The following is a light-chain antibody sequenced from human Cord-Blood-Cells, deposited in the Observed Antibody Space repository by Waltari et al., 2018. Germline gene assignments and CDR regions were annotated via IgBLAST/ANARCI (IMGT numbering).Light chain of an antibody. Sequence: QSAPTQPRSVSGSPGQSVPISCTATSSDVGGYNYVSWYQQHPGKAPKLMMYDVSKRPSGVPDRFSGSKSGNTASLTISGLQAEDEADYYCCSYAGSYTFVFGTGTKVTVL. CDR1: SSDVGGYNY. CDR3: CSYAGSYTFV. J-gene: IGLJ1*01. CDR2: DVS. V-gene: IGLV2-11*01.